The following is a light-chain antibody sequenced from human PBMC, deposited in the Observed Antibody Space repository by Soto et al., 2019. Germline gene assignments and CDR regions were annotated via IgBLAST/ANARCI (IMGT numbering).Light chain of an antibody. CDR3: CSYAGSYTLEV. Sequence: QSALTQPPSVSGSPGQSVTISCTGTSRDVGAYDYVSWYQQHPGKAPKLIIYDVSQRPSGVPDRFSGSKSGNTASLTISGLQADDETDYYCCSYAGSYTLEVFGGGTKVTVL. CDR1: SRDVGAYDY. J-gene: IGLJ2*01. V-gene: IGLV2-11*01. CDR2: DVS.